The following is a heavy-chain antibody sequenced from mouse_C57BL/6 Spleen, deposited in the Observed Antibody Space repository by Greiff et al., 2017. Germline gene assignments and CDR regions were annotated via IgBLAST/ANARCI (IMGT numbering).Heavy chain of an antibody. CDR1: GFTFSSYA. D-gene: IGHD2-1*01. J-gene: IGHJ4*01. V-gene: IGHV5-9-1*02. CDR2: ISSGGDYI. CDR3: TREVYYGNYDYYAMDY. Sequence: EVKLVESGEGLVQPGGSLKLSCAASGFTFSSYALSWVRQTPEKRLEWVAYISSGGDYIYYADTVKGRFTISRDNARNTLYLQKSSLKSEDTAMYYCTREVYYGNYDYYAMDYWGQGTSVTVSS.